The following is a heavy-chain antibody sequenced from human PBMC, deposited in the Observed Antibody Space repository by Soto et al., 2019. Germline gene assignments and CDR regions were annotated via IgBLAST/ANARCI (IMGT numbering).Heavy chain of an antibody. CDR2: TYYRSKWYN. CDR1: GDSVSGNSAA. Sequence: SQTLSLTCAISGDSVSGNSAAWSWIRQSPSRGLEWLGRTYYRSKWYNDYAVSVKSRITINPDTSKNQFSLQLNSVTPEDTAVYYCARASGGASSTVDYWGQGTLVTVSS. V-gene: IGHV6-1*01. J-gene: IGHJ4*02. D-gene: IGHD1-26*01. CDR3: ARASGGASSTVDY.